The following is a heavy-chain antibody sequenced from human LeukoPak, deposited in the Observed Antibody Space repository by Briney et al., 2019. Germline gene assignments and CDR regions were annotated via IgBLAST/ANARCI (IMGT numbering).Heavy chain of an antibody. CDR1: GFTFSDAW. CDR2: IKRKTEGGTT. V-gene: IGHV3-15*07. D-gene: IGHD3-10*01. CDR3: TTGNFGPY. J-gene: IGHJ4*02. Sequence: PGGSLRLSCAASGFTFSDAWMNWVRQAPGKGLEWVGRIKRKTEGGTTDYVAPVKGRLIIPRDDSKNTLYLQMNSLKTEDTAFYYCTTGNFGPYWGQGTLVTVSS.